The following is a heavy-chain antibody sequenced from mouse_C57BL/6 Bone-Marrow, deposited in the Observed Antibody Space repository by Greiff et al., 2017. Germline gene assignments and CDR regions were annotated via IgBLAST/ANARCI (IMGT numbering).Heavy chain of an antibody. CDR1: GYTFTSYW. Sequence: QVQLQQPGAELVKPGASVKLSCKASGYTFTSYWMHWVKQRPGQGLEWIGMIHPNSGSTNYNEKFKSKATLTVDKSSSTAYMELRSLTSEDSAVYFCARCPYYYGSSYDYWGQGTTLTVSS. J-gene: IGHJ2*01. CDR2: IHPNSGST. V-gene: IGHV1-64*01. CDR3: ARCPYYYGSSYDY. D-gene: IGHD1-1*01.